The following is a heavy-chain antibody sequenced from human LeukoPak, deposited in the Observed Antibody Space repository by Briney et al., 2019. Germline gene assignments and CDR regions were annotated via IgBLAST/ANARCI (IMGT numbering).Heavy chain of an antibody. CDR1: GFTFSSYA. CDR3: AKDRPLGDSSSWYVPFDY. Sequence: GGSLRLSCAASGFTFSSYAMSWVRQAPGKGLEWVSAINCSGGSTYYADSVKGRFTISRDNSKNTLYLQMNSLRAEDTAVYYCAKDRPLGDSSSWYVPFDYWGQGTLVTVPS. D-gene: IGHD6-13*01. V-gene: IGHV3-23*01. J-gene: IGHJ4*02. CDR2: INCSGGST.